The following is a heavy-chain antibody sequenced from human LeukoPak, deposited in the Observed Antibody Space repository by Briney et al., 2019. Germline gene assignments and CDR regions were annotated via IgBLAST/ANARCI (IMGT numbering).Heavy chain of an antibody. CDR2: IRGSGGST. J-gene: IGHJ6*02. D-gene: IGHD4-17*01. CDR1: GFTFSTYA. Sequence: GGSLRLSCAASGFTFSTYAMTWVRQAPGKGLEWVSGIRGSGGSTYYADSVKGRFTISRDISKNPLYLQMNSLRAEDTALYYCAKKIHYGDYDYYYGMDVWGQGTTVTVSS. CDR3: AKKIHYGDYDYYYGMDV. V-gene: IGHV3-23*01.